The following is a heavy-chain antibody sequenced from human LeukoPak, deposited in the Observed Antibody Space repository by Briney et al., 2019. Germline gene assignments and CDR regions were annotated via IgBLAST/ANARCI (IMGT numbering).Heavy chain of an antibody. CDR1: GASFTSSTYY. D-gene: IGHD3-22*01. V-gene: IGHV4-61*02. Sequence: SETLSLTCTVSGASFTSSTYYWAWIRQPAGKGLEWIGRIYTSGSTTYNPSLKSRVTISGDTSENQFSLRLSSVTAADTAVYYCARASYSYDISGWVPFDYWGQGTLVTVSS. J-gene: IGHJ4*02. CDR2: IYTSGST. CDR3: ARASYSYDISGWVPFDY.